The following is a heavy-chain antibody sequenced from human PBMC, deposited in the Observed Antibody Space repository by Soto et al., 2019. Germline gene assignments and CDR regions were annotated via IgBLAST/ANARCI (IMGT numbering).Heavy chain of an antibody. CDR3: ARGRSSGYSYYFDY. J-gene: IGHJ4*02. CDR2: IYYSGST. V-gene: IGHV4-31*03. Sequence: QVQLQESGPGLVKPSQTLSLTCTVSGGSISSGGYYWSWIRQYPGKGLEWIGYIYYSGSTYYNPSLKSRVTISVDTSKNQFSLKLSSVTAADTAVYYCARGRSSGYSYYFDYWGQGTLVTVSS. D-gene: IGHD3-22*01. CDR1: GGSISSGGYY.